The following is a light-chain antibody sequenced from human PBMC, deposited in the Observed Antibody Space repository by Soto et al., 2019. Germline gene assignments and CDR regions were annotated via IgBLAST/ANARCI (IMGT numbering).Light chain of an antibody. Sequence: QSVLTQPPSVSGAPGQRVTMSCTGSSSNIGAGYDVHWFQQLPGTAPRLLIYGNINRLSGVPARFSGSKSGTSASLAISGLQAEDEADYYCQSYDSSLSVWVFGGGTQLTVL. CDR2: GNI. CDR1: SSNIGAGYD. CDR3: QSYDSSLSVWV. J-gene: IGLJ3*02. V-gene: IGLV1-40*01.